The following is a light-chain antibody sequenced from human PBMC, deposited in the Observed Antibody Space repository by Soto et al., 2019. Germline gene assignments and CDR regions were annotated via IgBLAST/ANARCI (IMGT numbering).Light chain of an antibody. CDR2: DAS. CDR3: QQFNSNPIT. CDR1: QGISSA. Sequence: AIPLTQSPSSLSASVGDRATVTCRASQGISSALAWYQQKPGKAPKLLIYDASSLESGVPSRFSGSRSGTDFTLTSSSLQTEEFATYYCQQFNSNPITFGQGTRLEIK. V-gene: IGKV1-13*02. J-gene: IGKJ5*01.